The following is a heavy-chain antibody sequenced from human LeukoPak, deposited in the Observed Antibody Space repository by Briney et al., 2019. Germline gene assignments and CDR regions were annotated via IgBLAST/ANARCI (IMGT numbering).Heavy chain of an antibody. CDR1: GYTFTSYG. J-gene: IGHJ4*02. CDR3: ARDARYSGYDLRDY. V-gene: IGHV1-18*01. D-gene: IGHD5-12*01. Sequence: ASVTVSCKASGYTFTSYGISWVRQAPGQGLEWMGWISAYNGNTNYAQKLQGRVTMTTDTSTSTAYMELRSLGSDDTAVYYCARDARYSGYDLRDYWGQGTLVTVSS. CDR2: ISAYNGNT.